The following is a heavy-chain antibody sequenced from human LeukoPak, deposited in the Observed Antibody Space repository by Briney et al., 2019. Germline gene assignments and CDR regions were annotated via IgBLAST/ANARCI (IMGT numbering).Heavy chain of an antibody. D-gene: IGHD2-2*01. J-gene: IGHJ4*02. CDR1: GFTFSSYS. Sequence: GGSLRLSCAASGFTFSSYSMNWVRQAPGKGLEWVSSISSSSSYIYYADSVKGRFTISRDNAKNSLYLQMNSLRAEDTAVYYCASGCSSTSCYRGWDYWGQGTLVTVSS. V-gene: IGHV3-21*01. CDR3: ASGCSSTSCYRGWDY. CDR2: ISSSSSYI.